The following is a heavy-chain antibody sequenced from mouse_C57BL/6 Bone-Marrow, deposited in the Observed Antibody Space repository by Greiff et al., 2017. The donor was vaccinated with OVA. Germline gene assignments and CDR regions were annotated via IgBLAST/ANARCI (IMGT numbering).Heavy chain of an antibody. CDR1: GYTFTDYY. V-gene: IGHV1-19*01. Sequence: EVQLQQSGPVLVKPGASVKMSCKASGYTFTDYYMNWVKQSHGKSLGWIGVINPYNGGTSYNQKFKGKATLTVDKSSSTAYMELNSLTSEDSAVYYCAREGTLYYYAMDYWGQGTSVTVSS. CDR3: AREGTLYYYAMDY. CDR2: INPYNGGT. J-gene: IGHJ4*01.